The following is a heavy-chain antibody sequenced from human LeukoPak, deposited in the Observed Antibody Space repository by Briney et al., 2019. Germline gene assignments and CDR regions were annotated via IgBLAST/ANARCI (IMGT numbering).Heavy chain of an antibody. CDR3: ARAGRSGNNWFDP. V-gene: IGHV1-8*01. CDR1: GYTFTSYD. Sequence: GASVKVSCKASGYTFTSYDINWVRQATGRGLEWMGWMNPNSGNTGYAQKFQGRVTMTRDTSISTAYMELSRLRSDDTAVYYCARAGRSGNNWFDPWGQGTLVTVSS. D-gene: IGHD3-3*01. J-gene: IGHJ5*02. CDR2: MNPNSGNT.